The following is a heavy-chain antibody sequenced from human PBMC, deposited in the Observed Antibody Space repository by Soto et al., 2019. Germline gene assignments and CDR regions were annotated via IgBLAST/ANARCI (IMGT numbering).Heavy chain of an antibody. CDR2: ISYDGSNK. J-gene: IGHJ4*02. CDR1: GFTFSSYA. Sequence: GGSLRLSCAASGFTFSSYAMHWVRQAPGKGLEWVAVISYDGSNKYYADSVKGRFTISRDNSKNTLYLQMNSLRAEDTAVYYCARDRRIKLFDYWGQGTLVTVSS. V-gene: IGHV3-30-3*01. CDR3: ARDRRIKLFDY. D-gene: IGHD5-18*01.